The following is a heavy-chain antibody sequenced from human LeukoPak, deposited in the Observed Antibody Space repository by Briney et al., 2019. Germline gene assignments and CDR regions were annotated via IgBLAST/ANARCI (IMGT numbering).Heavy chain of an antibody. V-gene: IGHV4-4*07. Sequence: SETLYLTCTVSGGSISSYYWSWIRQPAGKGLEWVGRIYTSGSTNYHPSLKSRVTMSVDTSKNQFSLKLSSVTAADTAVFYCARGSWWEPTSMFDYWGQGTLVTVSS. CDR1: GGSISSYY. D-gene: IGHD1-26*01. CDR2: IYTSGST. J-gene: IGHJ4*02. CDR3: ARGSWWEPTSMFDY.